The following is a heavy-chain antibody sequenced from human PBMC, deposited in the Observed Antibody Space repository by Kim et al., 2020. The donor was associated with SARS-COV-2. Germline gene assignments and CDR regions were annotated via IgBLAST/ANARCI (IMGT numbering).Heavy chain of an antibody. CDR1: GFTFSSYA. V-gene: IGHV3-64*01. CDR3: ARGGACSSTSCYPDWFDP. D-gene: IGHD2-2*01. Sequence: GGSLRLSCAASGFTFSSYAMHWVRQAPGKGLEYVSAISSNGGSTYYANSVKGRFTISRDNSKNTLYLQMGSLRAEDMAVYYCARGGACSSTSCYPDWFDPWGQRTLVTVSS. J-gene: IGHJ5*02. CDR2: ISSNGGST.